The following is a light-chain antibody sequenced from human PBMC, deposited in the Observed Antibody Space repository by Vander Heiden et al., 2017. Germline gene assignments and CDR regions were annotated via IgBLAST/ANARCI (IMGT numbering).Light chain of an antibody. Sequence: QSVLTQPPSASGTPGQRVTIPCSGSSSNIGSNYVYWYQQLPGTAPKLLIYRNKQRPSGVPDRFSGSKSGTSASLAISGLRSEDEADYYCAAWDDSLVVFGGGTKLTVL. CDR1: SSNIGSNY. V-gene: IGLV1-47*01. J-gene: IGLJ2*01. CDR3: AAWDDSLVV. CDR2: RNK.